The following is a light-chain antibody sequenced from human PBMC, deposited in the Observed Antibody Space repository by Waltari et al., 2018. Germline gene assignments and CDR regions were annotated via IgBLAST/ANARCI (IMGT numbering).Light chain of an antibody. V-gene: IGKV6-21*01. J-gene: IGKJ2*01. CDR3: HHSSGLPYT. CDR1: QNIGDR. Sequence: EIVLTQSPDFQSVTPQEKVTITCRASQNIGDRLHWYQQKPGQSPNLLIKYASQSFSGVPSRFSGSGSGTDFTLTINSLEPEDAATYYCHHSSGLPYTFGQGTKLEIK. CDR2: YAS.